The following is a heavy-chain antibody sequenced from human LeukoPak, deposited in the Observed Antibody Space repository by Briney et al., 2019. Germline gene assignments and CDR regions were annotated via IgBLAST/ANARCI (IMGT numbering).Heavy chain of an antibody. J-gene: IGHJ5*02. CDR2: ISAYNGNT. D-gene: IGHD3-3*01. V-gene: IGHV1-18*01. Sequence: ASVKVSCKASGFTFTSYGISWVRQAPGQGLEWMGWISAYNGNTNYAQKLQGRVTMTTDTSTSTAYMELRSLRSDDTAVYYCARAALTIFGVAPTEDNWFDPWGQGTLVTVSS. CDR1: GFTFTSYG. CDR3: ARAALTIFGVAPTEDNWFDP.